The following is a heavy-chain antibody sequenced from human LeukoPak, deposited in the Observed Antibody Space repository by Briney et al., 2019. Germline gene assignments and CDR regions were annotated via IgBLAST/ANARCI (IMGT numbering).Heavy chain of an antibody. Sequence: SETLSLTCSVSDDSITMYYWTWIRQPPGKGLEWIGYVDHTGSTNFNPSLNGRVSISRDTTNNLFSLRLRSVTAADTAVDFCARGRVSSSTWYSTYYYYFYMDVWGKGTTVTVSS. J-gene: IGHJ6*03. CDR3: ARGRVSSSTWYSTYYYYFYMDV. CDR2: VDHTGST. D-gene: IGHD1-1*01. CDR1: DDSITMYY. V-gene: IGHV4-59*01.